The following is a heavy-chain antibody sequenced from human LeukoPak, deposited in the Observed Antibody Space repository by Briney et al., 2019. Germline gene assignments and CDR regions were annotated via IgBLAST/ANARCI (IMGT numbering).Heavy chain of an antibody. Sequence: PGESLILSCAASGFTISSCIMNWVRQAPGKGLEWVSSISSASTYIYYADSVKGRFTISRDNAKNSLYLQMNSLRAEDTAMYYCARLVWDTTMADGAIHSWGQGTLLIVSS. CDR2: ISSASTYI. V-gene: IGHV3-21*01. CDR3: ARLVWDTTMADGAIHS. CDR1: GFTISSCI. D-gene: IGHD5-18*01. J-gene: IGHJ4*02.